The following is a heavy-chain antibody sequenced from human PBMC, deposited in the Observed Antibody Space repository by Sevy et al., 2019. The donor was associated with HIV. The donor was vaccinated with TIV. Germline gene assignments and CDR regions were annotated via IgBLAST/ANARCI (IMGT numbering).Heavy chain of an antibody. CDR1: EFTVSSNY. CDR3: AGGRGSNPWAFDF. Sequence: GGSLRLSCAASEFTVSSNYMSWVRQAPGKGLEWVSSIYSDGRTYYADSVKGRVTISRDNSKNTLYVQMNSLRVEDTAVYYCAGGRGSNPWAFDFWGQGTMVTVSS. CDR2: IYSDGRT. D-gene: IGHD1-1*01. V-gene: IGHV3-53*01. J-gene: IGHJ3*01.